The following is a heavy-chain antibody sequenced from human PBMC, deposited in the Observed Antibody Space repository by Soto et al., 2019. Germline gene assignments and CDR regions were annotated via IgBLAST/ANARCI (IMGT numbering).Heavy chain of an antibody. CDR2: INPSGGST. CDR3: ASSTYYYDSSGYYPS. Sequence: ASVKVSRKASGYTFTSYYMHWVRQAPGQGLEWMGIINPSGGSTSYAQKFQGRVTMTRDTSTSTVYMELSSLRSEDTAVYYCASSTYYYDSSGYYPSWGQGTLVTVSS. J-gene: IGHJ4*02. CDR1: GYTFTSYY. V-gene: IGHV1-46*01. D-gene: IGHD3-22*01.